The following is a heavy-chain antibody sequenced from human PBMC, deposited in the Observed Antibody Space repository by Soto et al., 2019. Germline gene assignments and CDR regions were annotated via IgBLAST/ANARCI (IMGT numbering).Heavy chain of an antibody. CDR2: ISYDGSNK. CDR3: ARQWLDAFDI. Sequence: QVQLVESGGGVVQPGWSLRLSCAASGFTFSSYAMHWVRQAPGKGLEWVAVISYDGSNKYYADSVKGRFTISRDNSKNTLYLQMNSLRAEDTAVYYCARQWLDAFDIWGQGTMVTVSS. V-gene: IGHV3-30-3*01. CDR1: GFTFSSYA. J-gene: IGHJ3*02. D-gene: IGHD6-19*01.